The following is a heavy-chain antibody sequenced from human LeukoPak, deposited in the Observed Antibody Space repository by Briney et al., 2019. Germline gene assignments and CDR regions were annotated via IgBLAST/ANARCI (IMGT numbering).Heavy chain of an antibody. CDR2: FNPNSGGT. V-gene: IGHV1-2*02. CDR3: AREYYFDNSGYYGVGDY. CDR1: EYTFTGYF. Sequence: ASVKVSCKASEYTFTGYFIHWVRQAPGQGLEWMGWFNPNSGGTNYAQEFQGRVTMTRDTSISTAYMELSRLRSDDTAVYYCAREYYFDNSGYYGVGDYWGQGTLVTVSS. J-gene: IGHJ4*02. D-gene: IGHD3-22*01.